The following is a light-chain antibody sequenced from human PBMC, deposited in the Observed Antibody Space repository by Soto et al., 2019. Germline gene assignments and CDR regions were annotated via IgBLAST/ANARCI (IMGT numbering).Light chain of an antibody. CDR2: DVS. J-gene: IGLJ2*01. CDR3: SSYTSSSTVV. Sequence: QSVLTQPASVSGSPGQSITISCTGSSSDVGGYNYVSWYQQHPGKAPKLMIYDVSNRPSGASNRFSGSKSGNTASLTISGLQAEDEADHYCSSYTSSSTVVFGGGTKLTVL. CDR1: SSDVGGYNY. V-gene: IGLV2-14*01.